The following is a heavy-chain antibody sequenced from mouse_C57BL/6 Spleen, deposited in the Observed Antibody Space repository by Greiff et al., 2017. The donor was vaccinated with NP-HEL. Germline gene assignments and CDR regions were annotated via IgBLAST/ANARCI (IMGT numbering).Heavy chain of an antibody. CDR1: GYTFTSYW. J-gene: IGHJ3*01. D-gene: IGHD2-4*01. CDR3: AIYYDYAWFAY. Sequence: VQLQQSGAELVRPGSSVKLSCKASGYTFTSYWMHWVKQRPIQGLEWIGNIDPSDSETHYNQKFKDKATLTVDKSSSTAYMQLSSLTSEDSAVYYCAIYYDYAWFAYWGQGTLVTVSA. CDR2: IDPSDSET. V-gene: IGHV1-52*01.